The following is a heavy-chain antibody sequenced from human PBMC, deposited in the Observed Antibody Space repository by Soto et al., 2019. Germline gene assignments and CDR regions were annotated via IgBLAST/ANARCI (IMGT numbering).Heavy chain of an antibody. D-gene: IGHD6-19*01. CDR2: ISGSGGST. CDR3: AKTAPPMYSSGSDYYYYYGMDV. Sequence: EVQLLESGGGLVQPGGSLRLSCAASGFTFSSYAMSWVRQAPGKGLEWVSAISGSGGSTYYADSVKGRFTISRDNSKNTLYLQMNSLRAEDTAVYYCAKTAPPMYSSGSDYYYYYGMDVWGQGTTVTVSS. J-gene: IGHJ6*02. V-gene: IGHV3-23*01. CDR1: GFTFSSYA.